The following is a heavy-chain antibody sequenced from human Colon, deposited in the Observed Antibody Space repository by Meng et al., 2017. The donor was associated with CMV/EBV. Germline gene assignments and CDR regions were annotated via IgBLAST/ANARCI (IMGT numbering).Heavy chain of an antibody. CDR3: AKSRGYTVTALSPPDS. J-gene: IGHJ4*02. V-gene: IGHV3-48*03. CDR1: GFTFSDYE. D-gene: IGHD2-21*02. Sequence: GESLKISCVASGFTFSDYEMSWVRQAPGKGLEWIAYISNSDDTIYYADSVKGRFTISRDNAQNSLYLQMTTLRAEDTALYYCAKSRGYTVTALSPPDSWGQGTLVTVSS. CDR2: ISNSDDTI.